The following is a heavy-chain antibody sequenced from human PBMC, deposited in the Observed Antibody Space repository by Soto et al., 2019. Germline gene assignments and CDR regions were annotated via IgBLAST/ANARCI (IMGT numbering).Heavy chain of an antibody. CDR1: GYPVTAYY. J-gene: IGHJ3*02. Sequence: QLHLVQSGAVVKKPGASVTVSCSASGYPVTAYYMHWVRQAPGRGLEWMGGINPATGAAKYTQTFQGRVTMTRDTSTNTGFMELSGLTSEDTAVFYCARGGGVGVAGSAAFDMWGQGTLVTVSS. V-gene: IGHV1-2*02. D-gene: IGHD3-3*01. CDR3: ARGGGVGVAGSAAFDM. CDR2: INPATGAA.